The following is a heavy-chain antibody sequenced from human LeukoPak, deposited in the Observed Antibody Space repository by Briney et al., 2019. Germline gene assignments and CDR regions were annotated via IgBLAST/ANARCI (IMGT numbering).Heavy chain of an antibody. D-gene: IGHD2-15*01. V-gene: IGHV3-23*01. J-gene: IGHJ4*02. Sequence: QPGGSLRLSCAASGFTFSNYAMSWVRQAPGQGLEWVTGISASGGDIPYAESGTGRFNTSRDNSKNTVSLQMNSLRAGDAAVYYCASKGGNWGQGTLVSVSS. CDR2: ISASGGDI. CDR1: GFTFSNYA. CDR3: ASKGGN.